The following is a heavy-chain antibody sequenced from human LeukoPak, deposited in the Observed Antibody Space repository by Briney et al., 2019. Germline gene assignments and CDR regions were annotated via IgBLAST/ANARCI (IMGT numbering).Heavy chain of an antibody. Sequence: ASVKVSCKASGYTFTGYYMHWVRQAPGQGLEWMGWINPNSGGTNYAQKFQGRVTMTRDTSISTAYMELSRLRSDDTAVYYCASSSSSPPYYYYYMDVWGKGTTVTVSS. CDR3: ASSSSSPPYYYYYMDV. V-gene: IGHV1-2*02. CDR1: GYTFTGYY. D-gene: IGHD6-6*01. CDR2: INPNSGGT. J-gene: IGHJ6*03.